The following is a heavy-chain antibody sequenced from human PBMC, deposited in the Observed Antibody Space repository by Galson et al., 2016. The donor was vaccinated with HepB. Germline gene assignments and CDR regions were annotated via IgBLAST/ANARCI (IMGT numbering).Heavy chain of an antibody. CDR3: ARNYNYGSGSFIPYF. CDR2: IWYDGSHK. Sequence: SLRLSCAASGFTFRSYGMHWVRQAPGKGLEWVAVIWYDGSHKYYVDSVKGRFTISRDNSKNTLFLQMNSLRAEDTAVYYCARNYNYGSGSFIPYFWGQGTRVTVST. D-gene: IGHD3-10*01. CDR1: GFTFRSYG. V-gene: IGHV3-33*01. J-gene: IGHJ3*01.